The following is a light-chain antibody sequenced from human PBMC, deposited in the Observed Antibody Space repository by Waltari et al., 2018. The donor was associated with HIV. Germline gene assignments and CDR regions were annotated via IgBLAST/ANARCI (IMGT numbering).Light chain of an antibody. CDR3: CSYAGRSIYV. J-gene: IGLJ1*01. V-gene: IGLV2-23*02. Sequence: QPALTQPASVSGSPGQSITLSCSGTSSDIGPYELVSWYQQHPGKAPKGFVHEVTKRPSGTSDRFSGSKSGNTASLTISGLQAEDEADYYCCSYAGRSIYVFGTGTTVTVL. CDR1: SSDIGPYEL. CDR2: EVT.